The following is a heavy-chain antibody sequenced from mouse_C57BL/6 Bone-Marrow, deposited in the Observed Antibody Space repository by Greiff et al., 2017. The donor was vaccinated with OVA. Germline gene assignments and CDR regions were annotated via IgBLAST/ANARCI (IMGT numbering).Heavy chain of an antibody. CDR3: ARYGDDGYPWFAY. CDR1: GYTFTDYN. D-gene: IGHD2-3*01. J-gene: IGHJ3*01. Sequence: EVMLVESGPELVKPGASVKIPCKASGYTFTDYNMDWVKQSHGKSLEWIGDINPNNGGTIYNQKFKGKATLTVDKSSSTAYMELRSLTSEDTAVYYCARYGDDGYPWFAYWGQGTLVTVSA. CDR2: INPNNGGT. V-gene: IGHV1-18*01.